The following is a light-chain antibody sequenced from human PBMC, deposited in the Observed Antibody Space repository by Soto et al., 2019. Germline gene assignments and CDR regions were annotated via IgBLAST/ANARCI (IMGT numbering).Light chain of an antibody. CDR3: QKYNSAPRT. Sequence: DIQMTQSPSTLSASVGDRVTITCRASQSISSWLALYQQKPGKVPKLLIYAASTLQSGVPSRFSGSGSGTDFTLTISSLQPEDVATYYCQKYNSAPRTFGQGTKVDIK. CDR2: AAS. V-gene: IGKV1-27*01. J-gene: IGKJ1*01. CDR1: QSISSW.